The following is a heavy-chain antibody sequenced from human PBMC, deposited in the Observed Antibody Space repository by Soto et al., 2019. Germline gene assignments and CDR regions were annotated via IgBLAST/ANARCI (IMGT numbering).Heavy chain of an antibody. Sequence: GGSLRLSXAASGFTVRSNYMTWIRQAPGKGLEWVSYISSSGTGIYYADSVKGRFTISRDNAKKSLYLQMSSLRAEDTAVYYCARAFSDAFDIWGQGTMVTVSS. CDR3: ARAFSDAFDI. CDR1: GFTVRSNY. J-gene: IGHJ3*02. CDR2: ISSSGTGI. V-gene: IGHV3-11*01.